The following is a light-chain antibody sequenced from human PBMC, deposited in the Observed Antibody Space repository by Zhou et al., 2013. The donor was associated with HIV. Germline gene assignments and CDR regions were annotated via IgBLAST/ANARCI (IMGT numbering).Light chain of an antibody. V-gene: IGKV1-NL1*01. CDR1: QGISNS. CDR2: AAS. J-gene: IGKJ2*01. Sequence: DIQMAQSPSSLSASVGDRVTITCRASQGISNSLAWYQQKPGKAPKLLLYAASTLESRGPLRFSGSGSGTDYTLTISSLQPEDFATYYCQQRYSLPLTFGQGTKLEIK. CDR3: QQRYSLPLT.